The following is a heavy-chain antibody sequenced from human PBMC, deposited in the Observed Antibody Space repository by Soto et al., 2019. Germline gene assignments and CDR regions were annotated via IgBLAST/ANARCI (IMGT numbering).Heavy chain of an antibody. CDR1: GGSISSGDYY. V-gene: IGHV4-31*03. Sequence: QVLLQESGPGLVKPSQTLSLTCTVSGGSISSGDYYWTWIRQHPGKGLEWIGYIYYSGSTSYNPSLEGRVSISVDTSKTRFSLKLNSVTAADTAVYYCARVLSSGFYEDGNFFDYWGQGTLVTVSS. CDR3: ARVLSSGFYEDGNFFDY. D-gene: IGHD3-3*01. CDR2: IYYSGST. J-gene: IGHJ4*02.